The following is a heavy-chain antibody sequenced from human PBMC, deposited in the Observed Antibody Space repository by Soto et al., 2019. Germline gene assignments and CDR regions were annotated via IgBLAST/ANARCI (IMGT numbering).Heavy chain of an antibody. CDR1: GGSISSGGYY. D-gene: IGHD6-13*01. CDR2: IYYSGST. Sequence: QVQLQESGPGLVKPSQTLSLTCTVSGGSISSGGYYWSWIRQHPGKGLEWIGYIYYSGSTYYNPSLQSRVTLSVDTSKNQFSLKLSSVTAADTAVYYCARGKTVAAAGPFDYWGQGTLVTVSS. J-gene: IGHJ4*02. V-gene: IGHV4-31*03. CDR3: ARGKTVAAAGPFDY.